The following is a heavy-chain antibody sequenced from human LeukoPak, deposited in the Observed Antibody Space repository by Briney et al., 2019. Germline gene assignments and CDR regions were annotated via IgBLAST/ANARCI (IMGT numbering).Heavy chain of an antibody. J-gene: IGHJ4*02. CDR2: INHYGST. CDR3: ARGLSRSSRLPFDL. Sequence: SETLSLTCAVYGESFSDYYWTWIRQPPGKGLGWIGEINHYGSTNYKSSLKSRVTMSVDTSKNQFSLKLRSVTAADTATYYCARGLSRSSRLPFDLWGQGTLVTVSS. V-gene: IGHV4-34*01. D-gene: IGHD6-6*01. CDR1: GESFSDYY.